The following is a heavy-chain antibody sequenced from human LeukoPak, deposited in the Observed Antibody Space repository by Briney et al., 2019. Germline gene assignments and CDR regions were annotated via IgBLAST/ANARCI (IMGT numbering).Heavy chain of an antibody. CDR2: IYHSGST. J-gene: IGHJ4*02. V-gene: IGHV4-59*01. Sequence: SETLSLTCTVSGDSISSYYWSWLRQPPGKGLEWLGYIYHSGSTNYNPSLKSRVTISADTSKDQCSLKLASVTAADTAVYYCATGYSSTWYYFDYWGQGTLVTVSS. CDR1: GDSISSYY. D-gene: IGHD6-13*01. CDR3: ATGYSSTWYYFDY.